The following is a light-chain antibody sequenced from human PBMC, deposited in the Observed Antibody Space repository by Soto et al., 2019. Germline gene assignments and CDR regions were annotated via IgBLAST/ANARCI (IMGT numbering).Light chain of an antibody. V-gene: IGKV1-16*02. CDR1: QGVGDS. J-gene: IGKJ3*01. Sequence: DIQMTQFPSSLSASVGDRVTITCRASQGVGDSVAWFQQKPGKPPRSLIYGASRLESAVPSKFSGSGFGTDFTLTINNVQPEDFATYYCQQYDNYPFTFGPGTEVNVK. CDR2: GAS. CDR3: QQYDNYPFT.